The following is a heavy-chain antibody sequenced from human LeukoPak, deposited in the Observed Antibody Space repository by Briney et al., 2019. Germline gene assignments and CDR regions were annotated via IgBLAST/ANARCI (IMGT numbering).Heavy chain of an antibody. D-gene: IGHD3-10*01. J-gene: IGHJ6*03. V-gene: IGHV6-1*01. Sequence: SQTLSLTCAISGDSVSSNSAAWNWIRQSPSRGLEWLGRTYYRSKWYNDYAVSVKSRITINPDTSKNQFSLQLNSVTPEDTAVYYCARDHGSGSYMFYYYYYMDVWGKGTTVTISS. CDR3: ARDHGSGSYMFYYYYYMDV. CDR2: TYYRSKWYN. CDR1: GDSVSSNSAA.